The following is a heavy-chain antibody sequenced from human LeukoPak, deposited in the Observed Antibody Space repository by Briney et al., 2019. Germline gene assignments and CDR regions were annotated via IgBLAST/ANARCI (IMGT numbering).Heavy chain of an antibody. D-gene: IGHD3-9*01. CDR3: ARELRYFDWLPPHADYYYYYGMDV. J-gene: IGHJ6*02. CDR1: GFTFSSYA. V-gene: IGHV3-30*04. Sequence: GGSLRLSCAASGFTFSSYAMHWVRQAPGKGLEWVGVISYDGSNKYYADSVKGRFTISRDNSKNTLYLQMNSLRAEDTAVYYCARELRYFDWLPPHADYYYYYGMDVWGQGTTVTVSS. CDR2: ISYDGSNK.